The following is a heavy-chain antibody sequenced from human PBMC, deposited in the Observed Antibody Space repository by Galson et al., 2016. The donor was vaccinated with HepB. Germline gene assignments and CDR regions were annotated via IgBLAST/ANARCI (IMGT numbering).Heavy chain of an antibody. CDR1: GFTFSDYG. CDR2: IFYDGSEK. CDR3: ARDRLWLGDNHLDY. V-gene: IGHV3-33*01. Sequence: SLRLSCAASGFTFSDYGFHWVRQAPGKGLEWLAVIFYDGSEKYFEDSVKGRFAISRDNSKNTVSLQMNSLTVDDTGVYYCARDRLWLGDNHLDYWGQGPLVTVSS. D-gene: IGHD3-10*01. J-gene: IGHJ4*02.